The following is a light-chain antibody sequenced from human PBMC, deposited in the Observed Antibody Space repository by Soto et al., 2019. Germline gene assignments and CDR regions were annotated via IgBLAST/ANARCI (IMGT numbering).Light chain of an antibody. CDR3: QQSYSTPQT. J-gene: IGKJ1*01. Sequence: DIQMTQSPSSLSASVGDRVTITCRASQSISSYLNWYQQKPGKAPKLLIYAASSLQSGVPARFGGGGSGTDFTLTISSLQPEDFATYYCQQSYSTPQTFGQGTMA. V-gene: IGKV1-39*01. CDR1: QSISSY. CDR2: AAS.